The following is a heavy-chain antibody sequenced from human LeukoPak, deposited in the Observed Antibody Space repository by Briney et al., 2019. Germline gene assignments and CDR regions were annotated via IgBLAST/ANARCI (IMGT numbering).Heavy chain of an antibody. J-gene: IGHJ4*02. D-gene: IGHD3-22*01. CDR3: ASGIGGKYYYDSSGYFDY. CDR2: IYTSGST. Sequence: SETLSLTCTVSGGSTSSYYWSWIRQPAGKGLEWIGRIYTSGSTNYNPSLKSRVTMSVDTSKNQFSLKLSSVTAADTAVYYCASGIGGKYYYDSSGYFDYWGQGTLVTVSS. CDR1: GGSTSSYY. V-gene: IGHV4-4*07.